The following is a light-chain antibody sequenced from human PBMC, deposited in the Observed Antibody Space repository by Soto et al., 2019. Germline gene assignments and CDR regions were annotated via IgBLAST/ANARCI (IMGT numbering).Light chain of an antibody. CDR2: EVH. J-gene: IGLJ3*02. CDR1: SSDVGSYNY. CDR3: SSYTSISTRV. V-gene: IGLV2-14*01. Sequence: QSALTQPASVSGSPGQSITISCTGTSSDVGSYNYVSWYQQHPGKAPKLMIYEVHNRPSGVSNRFSGSKSGNTASLTIAGLQAEDESTYDCSSYTSISTRVFGGGTQLT.